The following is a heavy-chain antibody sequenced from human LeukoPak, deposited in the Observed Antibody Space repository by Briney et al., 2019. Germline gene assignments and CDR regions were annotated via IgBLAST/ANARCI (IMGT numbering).Heavy chain of an antibody. CDR2: INPNSGGT. CDR3: ARLTSSTNAFDI. J-gene: IGHJ3*02. V-gene: IGHV1-2*02. CDR1: GYTFTSYD. Sequence: VASVKVSCKASGYTFTSYDINWVRQATGQGLEWMGWINPNSGGTNYAQKFQGRVTMTRDTSISTAYMELSRLRSDDTAVYYCARLTSSTNAFDIWGQGTMVTVSS. D-gene: IGHD2-2*01.